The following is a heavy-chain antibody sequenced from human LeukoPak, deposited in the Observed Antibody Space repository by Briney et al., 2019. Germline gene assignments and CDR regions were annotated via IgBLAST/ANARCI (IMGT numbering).Heavy chain of an antibody. D-gene: IGHD3-3*01. CDR1: GFIFSSYW. CDR2: ISGSGGST. V-gene: IGHV3-23*01. J-gene: IGHJ4*02. Sequence: PGGSLRLSCADSGFIFSSYWMSWVRQAPGKGLEWVSAISGSGGSTYYADSVKGRFTISRDNSKNTLYLQMNSLRAEDTAVYYCAKERDYDFWSGYLNSFDYWGQGTLVTVSS. CDR3: AKERDYDFWSGYLNSFDY.